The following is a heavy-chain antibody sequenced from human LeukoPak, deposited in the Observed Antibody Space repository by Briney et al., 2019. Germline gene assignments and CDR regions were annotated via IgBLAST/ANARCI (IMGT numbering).Heavy chain of an antibody. D-gene: IGHD5-12*01. V-gene: IGHV1-8*02. CDR3: TKGISGYVDYFDY. J-gene: IGHJ4*02. CDR2: MNPNSGNT. Sequence: GASVKVSCKASGYTFTSYDINWVRQATGQGLEWMGWMNPNSGNTGYAQKFQGRVTMTRNTSISTAYMELSSLRSEDTAVYYCTKGISGYVDYFDYWGQGTLVTVSS. CDR1: GYTFTSYD.